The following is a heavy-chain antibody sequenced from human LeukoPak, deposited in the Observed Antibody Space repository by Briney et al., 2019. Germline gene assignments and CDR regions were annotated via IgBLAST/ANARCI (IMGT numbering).Heavy chain of an antibody. CDR3: ARDPPAGGHHLISD. CDR2: INHSGST. J-gene: IGHJ4*02. Sequence: SETLSLTCAVYGGSFSGYYWSWIRQPPGKGLEWIGEINHSGSTNYNPSLKSRVTISVDTSKNQFSLKLSSVTAADTAVYYCARDPPAGGHHLISDWGQGTLVTVSS. D-gene: IGHD2-8*02. V-gene: IGHV4-34*01. CDR1: GGSFSGYY.